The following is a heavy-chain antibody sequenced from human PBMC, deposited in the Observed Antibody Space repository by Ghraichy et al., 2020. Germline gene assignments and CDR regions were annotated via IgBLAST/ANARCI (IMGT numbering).Heavy chain of an antibody. CDR1: GGSISSGAYS. V-gene: IGHV4-30-2*01. CDR3: VGYSSSSGWFDP. Sequence: SQTLSLTCGVSGGSISSGAYSWSWIRQPPGKGLEWIGYIYHSGSTYCNPSLKSRVTLSMDRSKNHFYLNLTSVIAADTAIYYCVGYSSSSGWFDPWGQGTLVTVSS. D-gene: IGHD6-6*01. CDR2: IYHSGST. J-gene: IGHJ5*02.